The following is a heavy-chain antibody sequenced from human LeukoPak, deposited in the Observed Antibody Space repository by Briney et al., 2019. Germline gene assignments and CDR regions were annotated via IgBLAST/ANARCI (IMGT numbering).Heavy chain of an antibody. J-gene: IGHJ4*02. D-gene: IGHD3-10*01. CDR3: ARGGRPDY. CDR2: IKEDGSQK. CDR1: GFSFSTYW. V-gene: IGHV3-7*03. Sequence: GGSLRLSCAPSGFSFSTYWMSWVRQAPGKGLEWVANIKEDGSQKYYVDSVKGRFTIFRDNAKNSLSLLMNSLRADDTAVYYCARGGRPDYWGQGTLVTVSS.